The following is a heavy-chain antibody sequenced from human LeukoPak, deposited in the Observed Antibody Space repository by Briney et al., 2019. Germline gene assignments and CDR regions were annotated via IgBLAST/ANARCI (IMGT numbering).Heavy chain of an antibody. V-gene: IGHV3-30*18. D-gene: IGHD3-10*01. CDR2: ISYDGSNR. CDR3: AKESEWGGQPNNMVRGSPFDY. CDR1: GFTFSSYG. J-gene: IGHJ4*02. Sequence: PGGSRRLSCAASGFTFSSYGMHWVRQAPGKGLEWVAVISYDGSNRYYADSVKGRFTISRDNSKNTLYLQMNSLRAEDTAVYYCAKESEWGGQPNNMVRGSPFDYWGQGTLVTVSS.